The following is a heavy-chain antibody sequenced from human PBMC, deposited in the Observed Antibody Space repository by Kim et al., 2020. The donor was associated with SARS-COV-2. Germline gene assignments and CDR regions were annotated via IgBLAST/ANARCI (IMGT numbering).Heavy chain of an antibody. CDR3: LITMVRGVSGVGDAFDI. J-gene: IGHJ3*02. CDR2: IRSKANSYAT. Sequence: GGSLRLSCAASGFTFSGSAMHWVRQASGKGLEWVGRIRSKANSYATAYAASVKGRFTISRDDSKNTAYLQMNSLKTEDTAVYYCLITMVRGVSGVGDAFDIWGQGTIVTVSS. CDR1: GFTFSGSA. D-gene: IGHD3-10*01. V-gene: IGHV3-73*01.